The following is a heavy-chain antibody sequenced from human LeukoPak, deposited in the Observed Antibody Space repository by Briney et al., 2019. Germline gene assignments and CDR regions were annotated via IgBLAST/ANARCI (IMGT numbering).Heavy chain of an antibody. CDR3: ARGLFGDRGGAFDI. V-gene: IGHV4-34*01. CDR2: INHSGST. CDR1: GGSFSGYY. D-gene: IGHD4-17*01. J-gene: IGHJ3*02. Sequence: SETLSLTCAVYGGSFSGYYWSWIRQPPGKGLEWIGEINHSGSTNYNPPLKSRVTISVDTSKNQFSLKLSSVTAADTAVYYCARGLFGDRGGAFDIWGQGTMVTVSS.